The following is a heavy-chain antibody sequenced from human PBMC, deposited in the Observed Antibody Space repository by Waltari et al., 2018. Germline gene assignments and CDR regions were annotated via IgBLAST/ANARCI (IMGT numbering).Heavy chain of an antibody. J-gene: IGHJ4*02. D-gene: IGHD2-21*02. CDR1: GFTVTNDY. V-gene: IGHV3-53*01. Sequence: HLVESGGGLIQPGGSLRLSCAASGFTVTNDYMGWVRQAPGRGLECVSVIYSAVTTYYADSVKGRFTISRDTFRNTLYLQMDNLRPDDTAVYYCARGNTASLDYWGQGTLVTVSS. CDR3: ARGNTASLDY. CDR2: IYSAVTT.